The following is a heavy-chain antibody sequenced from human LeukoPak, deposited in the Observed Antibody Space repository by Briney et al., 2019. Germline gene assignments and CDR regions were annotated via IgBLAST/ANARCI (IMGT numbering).Heavy chain of an antibody. Sequence: SETLSLTCTVSGGSISSYYWSWIRQPAGKGLEWIGRIYTSGSTNYNPSLKNRVTMSVDTSKNQFSLKLSSVTAADTAVYYCARDVGAGRDGYNDAFDIWGQGTMVTVSS. CDR2: IYTSGST. D-gene: IGHD5-24*01. V-gene: IGHV4-4*07. CDR3: ARDVGAGRDGYNDAFDI. CDR1: GGSISSYY. J-gene: IGHJ3*02.